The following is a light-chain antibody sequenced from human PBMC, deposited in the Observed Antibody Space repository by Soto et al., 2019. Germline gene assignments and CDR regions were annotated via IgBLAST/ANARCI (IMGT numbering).Light chain of an antibody. CDR3: QQYGTSPPT. Sequence: EIVLTQSPGTLSLSPGERATLSCRASQSVSRNSLAWYQQKPGQAPRLLIYGASSRATDIPDRFSGSGSGTDFTLIVSRPEPEDFAVYFCQQYGTSPPTLGPGTKVDIK. CDR2: GAS. V-gene: IGKV3-20*01. J-gene: IGKJ3*01. CDR1: QSVSRNS.